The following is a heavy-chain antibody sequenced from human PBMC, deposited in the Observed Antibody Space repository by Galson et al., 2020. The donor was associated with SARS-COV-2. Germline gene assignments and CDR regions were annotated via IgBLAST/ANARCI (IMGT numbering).Heavy chain of an antibody. CDR2: INPSGGST. V-gene: IGHV1-46*01. D-gene: IGHD1-20*01. CDR3: ARDFNPLPSYKYYFDY. Sequence: ASVKVSCKASGYTFTSYYMHWVRQALGQGLAWMGIINPSGGSTSYAQKFQGRVTMTRDTSTSTVYMELSSLRSEDTAVYYRARDFNPLPSYKYYFDYWGQGTLVTVSS. CDR1: GYTFTSYY. J-gene: IGHJ4*02.